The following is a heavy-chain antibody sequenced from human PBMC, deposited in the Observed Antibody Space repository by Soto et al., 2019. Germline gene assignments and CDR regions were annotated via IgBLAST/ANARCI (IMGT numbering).Heavy chain of an antibody. CDR3: ARDICSSTSCYAHYYYGMDV. J-gene: IGHJ6*02. CDR2: IWYDGSNK. Sequence: GGALRLSCAASGFTFSSYGMHWVRQAPGKGLEWVAVIWYDGSNKYYADSVKGRFTISRDNSKNTLYLQMNSLRAEDTAVYYCARDICSSTSCYAHYYYGMDVWGQGTTVTVSS. V-gene: IGHV3-33*01. CDR1: GFTFSSYG. D-gene: IGHD2-2*01.